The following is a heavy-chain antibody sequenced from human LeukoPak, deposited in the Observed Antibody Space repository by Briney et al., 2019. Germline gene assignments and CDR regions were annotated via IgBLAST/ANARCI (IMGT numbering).Heavy chain of an antibody. D-gene: IGHD2-15*01. CDR3: ARAIVVVAAMMYWFDP. V-gene: IGHV3-23*01. J-gene: IGHJ5*02. CDR1: GFTFSSYA. CDR2: ISGSGGST. Sequence: AGGSLRLSCAASGFTFSSYAMSWVRQAPGKGLEWVSVISGSGGSTYYADSVKGRFTISRDNSKNTLYLQMNSLRAEDTAVYYYARAIVVVAAMMYWFDPWGQGTLVTVSS.